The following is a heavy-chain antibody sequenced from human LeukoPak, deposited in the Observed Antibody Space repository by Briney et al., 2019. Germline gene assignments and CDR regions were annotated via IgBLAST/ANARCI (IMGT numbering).Heavy chain of an antibody. J-gene: IGHJ4*02. Sequence: PSETLSLTCTVSGGSISSSSYYWGWIRQPPGKGLEWIGSIYYSGSTYYNPSLKSRVTISVDTSKNQFSLKLSSVTAADTAVYYCARGGGYSYGLFDYWGQGTLVTVSS. D-gene: IGHD5-18*01. V-gene: IGHV4-39*07. CDR3: ARGGGYSYGLFDY. CDR2: IYYSGST. CDR1: GGSISSSSYY.